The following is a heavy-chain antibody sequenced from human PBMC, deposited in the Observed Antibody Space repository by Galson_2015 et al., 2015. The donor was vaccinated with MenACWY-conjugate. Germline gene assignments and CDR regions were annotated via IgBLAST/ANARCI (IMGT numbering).Heavy chain of an antibody. CDR2: MSNGGETI. CDR3: AKPIPSYYDFMTGDS. V-gene: IGHV3-48*01. J-gene: IGHJ4*02. D-gene: IGHD3-3*01. CDR1: GFTFTIYS. Sequence: SLRLSCAASGFTFTIYSLSWVRQAPGKGLEWISYMSNGGETIYYADSVRGRFTISRDNSKNTLFLQMNCLRAEDTALYYCAKPIPSYYDFMTGDSWGQGTLVTVSS.